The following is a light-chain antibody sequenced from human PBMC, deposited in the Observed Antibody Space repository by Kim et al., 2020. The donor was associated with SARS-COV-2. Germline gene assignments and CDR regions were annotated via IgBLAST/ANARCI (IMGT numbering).Light chain of an antibody. CDR2: GDN. J-gene: IGLJ3*02. CDR3: NSRDDTDNRV. CDR1: SVGDYY. V-gene: IGLV3-19*01. Sequence: ALGPTARTTCQGDSVGDYYATWYQQHPGQAPVVVVYGDNERPSGVPDRFSVSNSGNMAALTIAGAQTEDEADYHCNSRDDTDNRVFGGGTKLTVL.